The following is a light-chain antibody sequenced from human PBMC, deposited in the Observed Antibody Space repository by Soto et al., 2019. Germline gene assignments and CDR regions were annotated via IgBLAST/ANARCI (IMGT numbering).Light chain of an antibody. CDR2: KAS. CDR3: QQYNSYST. V-gene: IGKV1-5*03. J-gene: IGKJ1*01. CDR1: QSINNW. Sequence: DIQMPPSPSTLSASVGDRVTITCRASQSINNWLAWYQQKPGKAPKLLIYKASILESGVPSRFSGSGSGTGFTLTISSLQPDDFATYYCQQYNSYSTFGQGTKVDIK.